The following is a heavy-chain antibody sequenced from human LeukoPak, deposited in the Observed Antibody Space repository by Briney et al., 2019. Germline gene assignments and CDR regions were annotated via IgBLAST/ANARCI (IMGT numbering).Heavy chain of an antibody. Sequence: GGSLRLSCAASGLTFSSYAMSWVRQAPGKGLEWVSSISSSSSYIYYADSVKGRFTISRDNAKNSLYLQMNSLRAEDTAVYYCARDLATSSSRYGDYYYYYYMDVWGKGTTVTVSS. J-gene: IGHJ6*03. V-gene: IGHV3-21*01. CDR3: ARDLATSSSRYGDYYYYYYMDV. D-gene: IGHD6-13*01. CDR1: GLTFSSYA. CDR2: ISSSSSYI.